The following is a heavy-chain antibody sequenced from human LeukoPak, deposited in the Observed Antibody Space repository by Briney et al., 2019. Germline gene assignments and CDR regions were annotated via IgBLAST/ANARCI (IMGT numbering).Heavy chain of an antibody. J-gene: IGHJ4*02. V-gene: IGHV1-8*01. CDR1: GYTFTSYD. CDR2: MNPNSGNT. D-gene: IGHD6-6*01. CDR3: ARAGIAARRALDY. Sequence: SVKVSCKASGYTFTSYDIYWVQQATGQGLEWIGWMNPNSGNTGYAQKFQGRVTMTRNTSISTAYMELSSLRSEDTAVYYCARAGIAARRALDYWGQGTLVTVSS.